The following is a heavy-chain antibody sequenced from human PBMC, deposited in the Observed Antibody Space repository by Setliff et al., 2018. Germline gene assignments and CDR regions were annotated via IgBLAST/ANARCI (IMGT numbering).Heavy chain of an antibody. J-gene: IGHJ4*02. CDR2: IYADGST. CDR3: ARDRGSNNSPEDFDY. D-gene: IGHD1-20*01. CDR1: RGPINSHY. V-gene: IGHV4-4*07. Sequence: PSETLSLTCTVSRGPINSHYWSWIRQPAGKRLEWIGRIYADGSTNYNPSLKSRVTMSIDTSKNQFFLEVRSVTAADTAVYYCARDRGSNNSPEDFDYWGLGTLVTVSS.